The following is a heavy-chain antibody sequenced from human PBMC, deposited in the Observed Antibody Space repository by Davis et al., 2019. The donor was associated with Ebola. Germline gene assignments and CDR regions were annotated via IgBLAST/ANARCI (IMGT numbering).Heavy chain of an antibody. J-gene: IGHJ6*02. V-gene: IGHV3-30*09. CDR1: GFMHSNHA. D-gene: IGHD2-2*01. CDR2: ISYDGKNT. CDR3: ARDSCSSTSCYLPISYYYYGMDV. Sequence: GESLKISCVASGFMHSNHALHWVRQTPAKGLEWVSAISYDGKNTYYADSVKGRFAISRDNSKNTLHLQMSGLRPDDTAVYYCARDSCSSTSCYLPISYYYYGMDVWGQGTTVTVSS.